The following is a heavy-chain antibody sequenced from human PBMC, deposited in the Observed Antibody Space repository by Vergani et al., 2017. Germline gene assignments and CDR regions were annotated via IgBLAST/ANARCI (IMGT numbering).Heavy chain of an antibody. V-gene: IGHV3-23*04. Sequence: VQLVESGGGVVQPGRSLRLSCAASGFTFSSYAMSWVRQAPGRGLEWVSAISGSDGSTYYADSVKGRFTISRDKSKNTLYLQMNSLRVEDTAVYYCAKEPPMDNTVRGGDWGQGTLVTVSS. CDR3: AKEPPMDNTVRGGD. D-gene: IGHD3-10*01. J-gene: IGHJ4*02. CDR1: GFTFSSYA. CDR2: ISGSDGST.